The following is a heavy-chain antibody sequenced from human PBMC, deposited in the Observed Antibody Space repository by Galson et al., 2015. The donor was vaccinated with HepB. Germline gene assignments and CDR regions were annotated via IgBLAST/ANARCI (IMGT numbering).Heavy chain of an antibody. J-gene: IGHJ4*02. V-gene: IGHV3-49*04. CDR1: GFTFGDYA. CDR2: IRSKAYGGTT. CDR3: THFDH. Sequence: SLRLSCAASGFTFGDYAMSWVRQAPGKGLEWVGFIRSKAYGGTTEYAASVKGRFTISRDDSKSIAYLQMNSLKTEDTAVYYCTHFDHWGQGTLVTVSS.